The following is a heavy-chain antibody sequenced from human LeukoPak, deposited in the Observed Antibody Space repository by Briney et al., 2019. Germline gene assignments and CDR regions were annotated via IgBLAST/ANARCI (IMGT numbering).Heavy chain of an antibody. Sequence: GGSLRLSCAASGFTFSSYEMNWVRQAPGKGLEWVSYISSSGSTIYYADSVKGRFTISRDNAKNSLYLQMNSLRAEDTAVYYCARVRGYSGYDWDLGFDYWGQGTLVTVSS. CDR3: ARVRGYSGYDWDLGFDY. J-gene: IGHJ4*02. V-gene: IGHV3-48*03. CDR1: GFTFSSYE. CDR2: ISSSGSTI. D-gene: IGHD5-12*01.